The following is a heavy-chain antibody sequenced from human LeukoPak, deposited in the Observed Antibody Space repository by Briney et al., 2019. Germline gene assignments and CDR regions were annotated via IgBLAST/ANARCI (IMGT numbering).Heavy chain of an antibody. CDR3: ARCSGGSFHSRYGMDV. J-gene: IGHJ6*02. CDR2: ICAYNGNT. Sequence: GASVRVSCKASGYTFTSYGISWVRQAPGQGLEWVGWICAYNGNTNYAQKLQGRVTMTTDTSTSTAYMELRSLRADDTAVYYCARCSGGSFHSRYGMDVWGQGTTVTVSS. V-gene: IGHV1-18*01. D-gene: IGHD2-15*01. CDR1: GYTFTSYG.